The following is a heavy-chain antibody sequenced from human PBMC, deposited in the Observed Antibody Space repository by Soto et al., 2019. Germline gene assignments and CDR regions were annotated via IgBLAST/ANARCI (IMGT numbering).Heavy chain of an antibody. V-gene: IGHV3-64D*06. CDR3: VKDPGADYYDSSGPFDY. D-gene: IGHD3-22*01. CDR1: GFTFSSYA. CDR2: ISSNGGST. Sequence: GGSLRLSCSASGFTFSSYAMHWVRQAPGKGLEYVSAISSNGGSTYYADSVKGRFTISRDNSKNTLYLQMSSLRAEDTAVYYCVKDPGADYYDSSGPFDYWGQGTLVTVSS. J-gene: IGHJ4*02.